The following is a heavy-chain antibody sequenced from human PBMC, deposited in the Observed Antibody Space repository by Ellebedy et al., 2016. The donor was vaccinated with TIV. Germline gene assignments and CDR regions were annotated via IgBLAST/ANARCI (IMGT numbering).Heavy chain of an antibody. V-gene: IGHV1-46*01. D-gene: IGHD5-18*01. CDR1: GYTFTSYY. CDR3: AREGDTAMAATDY. CDR2: INPSGGST. J-gene: IGHJ4*02. Sequence: AASVKVSCKASGYTFTSYYMHWVRQAPGQGLEWMGIINPSGGSTSYAQKLQGRVTMTTDTSTSTAYMELRSLRSDDTAVYYCAREGDTAMAATDYWGQGTLVTVSS.